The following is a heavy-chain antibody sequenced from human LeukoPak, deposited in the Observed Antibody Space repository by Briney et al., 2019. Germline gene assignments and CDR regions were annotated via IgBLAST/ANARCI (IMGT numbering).Heavy chain of an antibody. D-gene: IGHD6-19*01. Sequence: PGRSLRLSCAASGFTFDDYAMHWVHQAPGKGLKWVAVISYDGSSKYYADSVKGRFTISRDNSKNTLYLQMNSLRAEDTAVYYCARVYSSGWYPDYFDYWGQGTLVTVSS. CDR1: GFTFDDYA. V-gene: IGHV3-30-3*01. CDR2: ISYDGSSK. J-gene: IGHJ4*02. CDR3: ARVYSSGWYPDYFDY.